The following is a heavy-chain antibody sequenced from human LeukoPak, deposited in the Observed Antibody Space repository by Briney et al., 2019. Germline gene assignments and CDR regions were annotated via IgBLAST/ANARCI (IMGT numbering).Heavy chain of an antibody. Sequence: GRSLRLSCAASEFTFSNYAVSWVRQSPGKGLEWVSGISGTSGTTYDADSVKGRFTISRDNSKNTLYLQMNSLRSEDTAVYYCAKESEAIAAAGTLDSWGQGTLVTVSS. CDR2: ISGTSGTT. CDR3: AKESEAIAAAGTLDS. V-gene: IGHV3-23*01. CDR1: EFTFSNYA. D-gene: IGHD6-13*01. J-gene: IGHJ4*02.